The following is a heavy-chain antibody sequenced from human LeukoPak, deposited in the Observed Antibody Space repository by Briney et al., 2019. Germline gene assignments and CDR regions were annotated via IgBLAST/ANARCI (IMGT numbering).Heavy chain of an antibody. CDR1: GFTFSSYG. Sequence: GGSLRLSCAASGFTFSSYGMHWVRQAPGKGLEWVAVIWYDGSNKYYADSVKGRFTISRDNSKNTLYLQMNSLRAEDTAVYYCARSYYYDILTGFDYWGQGTLVTVSS. V-gene: IGHV3-33*01. CDR2: IWYDGSNK. D-gene: IGHD3-9*01. CDR3: ARSYYYDILTGFDY. J-gene: IGHJ4*02.